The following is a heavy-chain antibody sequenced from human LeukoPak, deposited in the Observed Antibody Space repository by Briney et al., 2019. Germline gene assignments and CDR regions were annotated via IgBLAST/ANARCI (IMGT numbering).Heavy chain of an antibody. J-gene: IGHJ3*02. CDR1: GGSISSGSYY. CDR3: AREGIAVGRAFDI. CDR2: IYTSGST. V-gene: IGHV4-61*02. Sequence: PSQTLSLTCTVSGGSISSGSYYWTWIRQPAGTGLEWIGRIYTSGSTNYNPSLKSRVTISVDTSNNQFSLKLSSVTAADTAVYYCAREGIAVGRAFDIWGQGTMVTVSS. D-gene: IGHD6-19*01.